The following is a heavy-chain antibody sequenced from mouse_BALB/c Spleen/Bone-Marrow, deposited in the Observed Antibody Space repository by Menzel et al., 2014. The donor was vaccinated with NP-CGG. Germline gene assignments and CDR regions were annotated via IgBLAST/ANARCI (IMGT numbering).Heavy chain of an antibody. V-gene: IGHV3-8*02. Sequence: EVKLVESGPSLVKPSQTLSLTCSVTGDSITSSYWNWIRKFPGNKLEYMGYISYSGNAYYNPSLKSRISLTRDTSKNQYYLQLNSVTTEDTATYFCARGNRYHFDYWGQGTTLTVSS. CDR1: GDSITSSY. CDR2: ISYSGNA. J-gene: IGHJ2*01. CDR3: ARGNRYHFDY. D-gene: IGHD2-1*01.